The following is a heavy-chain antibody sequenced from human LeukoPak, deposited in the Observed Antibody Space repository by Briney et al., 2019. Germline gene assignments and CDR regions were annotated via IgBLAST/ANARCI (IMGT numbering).Heavy chain of an antibody. V-gene: IGHV3-30*18. CDR1: GFTFSSYG. D-gene: IGHD5-24*01. CDR2: ISYDGSNK. J-gene: IGHJ4*02. CDR3: AKDSRDGYNYDFEY. Sequence: PGRSLRLSCAASGFTFSSYGMLWVRQAPGKGLEWVAVISYDGSNKYYADSVKGRFTISRDNSKNTLYLQMNSLRAEDTAVYYCAKDSRDGYNYDFEYWGQGTLVTVSS.